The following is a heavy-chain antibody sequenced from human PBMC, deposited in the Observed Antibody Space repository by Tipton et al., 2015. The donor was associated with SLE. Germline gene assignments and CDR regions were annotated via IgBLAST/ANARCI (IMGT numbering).Heavy chain of an antibody. CDR2: INGDGSTT. D-gene: IGHD3-16*01. Sequence: GSLRLSCAASGFTFSSHWMHWVRQAPGKGLVWVSRINGDGSTTNYADSVKGRFTISRDNAKNSLSLQMNSLRAEDTAVYYCARGRQQRVRSSLGYWGQGTLVTASS. V-gene: IGHV3-74*01. CDR3: ARGRQQRVRSSLGY. J-gene: IGHJ4*02. CDR1: GFTFSSHW.